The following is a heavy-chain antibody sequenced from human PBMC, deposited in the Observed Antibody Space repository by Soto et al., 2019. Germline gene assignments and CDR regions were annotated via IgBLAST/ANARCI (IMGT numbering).Heavy chain of an antibody. D-gene: IGHD2-15*01. CDR2: IKSKTDGGTT. CDR3: TTRYCSGGSCYSEIDYYYYYYMDV. J-gene: IGHJ6*03. CDR1: GFTFSNAW. Sequence: EVQLVESGGGLVKPGGSLRLSCAASGFTFSNAWMSWVRQAPGKGLEWVGRIKSKTDGGTTDYAAPVKGRFTISRDDSKNTLYLQMNSLKTEDTAVYDCTTRYCSGGSCYSEIDYYYYYYMDVWGKGTTVTVSS. V-gene: IGHV3-15*01.